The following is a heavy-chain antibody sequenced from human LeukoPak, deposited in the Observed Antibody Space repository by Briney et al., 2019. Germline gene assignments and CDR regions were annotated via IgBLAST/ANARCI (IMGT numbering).Heavy chain of an antibody. D-gene: IGHD3-10*01. CDR1: GYTFTSYG. CDR2: ISAYNGNT. J-gene: IGHJ3*02. Sequence: GTSVKVSCKASGYTFTSYGISWVRQAPGQGLEWMGWISAYNGNTNYAQKLQGRVTMTTDTSTSTAYMELRSLRSDDTAVYYCARDKPTMVRGVNAFDIWGQGTMVTVSS. V-gene: IGHV1-18*01. CDR3: ARDKPTMVRGVNAFDI.